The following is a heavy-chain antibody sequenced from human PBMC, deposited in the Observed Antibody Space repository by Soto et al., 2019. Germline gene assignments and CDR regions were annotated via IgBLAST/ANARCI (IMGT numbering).Heavy chain of an antibody. V-gene: IGHV1-3*01. J-gene: IGHJ5*02. CDR3: ARVLMVGATTYWFDP. CDR2: INAGNGNT. CDR1: GYTFTSYA. Sequence: ASVKVSCKASGYTFTSYAMHLVRQAPGQRLEWMGWINAGNGNTKYSQKFQGRVTITRDTSASTAYMELSSLRSEDTAVYYCARVLMVGATTYWFDPWGQGTLVTVSS. D-gene: IGHD1-26*01.